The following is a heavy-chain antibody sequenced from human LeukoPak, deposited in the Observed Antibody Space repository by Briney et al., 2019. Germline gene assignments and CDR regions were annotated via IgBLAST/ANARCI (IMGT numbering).Heavy chain of an antibody. CDR2: IYSDGRI. D-gene: IGHD5-18*01. Sequence: GGSLRLSCAASGFTVSSNYMSWVRQAPGKGLEWVSVIYSDGRIHPADSVKGRFTISRDDSKNTLSLQMNSLRAEDTAVYYCARESGYSYGLAGFFDYWGQGTLVTVSS. J-gene: IGHJ4*02. CDR3: ARESGYSYGLAGFFDY. V-gene: IGHV3-53*01. CDR1: GFTVSSNY.